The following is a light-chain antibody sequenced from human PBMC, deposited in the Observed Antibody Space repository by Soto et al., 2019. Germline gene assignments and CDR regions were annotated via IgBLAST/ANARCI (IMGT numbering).Light chain of an antibody. Sequence: QLVLTQSPSASASLGASVKLTCTLSSGHSSYAIAWHQQQPEKGPRYLMKLNSDGSHSKGDGIPDRFSGSSSGAERYLTISSLQSEDEADYYCQTWGTGIVVFGAGTTVTVL. CDR1: SGHSSYA. CDR2: LNSDGSH. CDR3: QTWGTGIVV. J-gene: IGLJ2*01. V-gene: IGLV4-69*01.